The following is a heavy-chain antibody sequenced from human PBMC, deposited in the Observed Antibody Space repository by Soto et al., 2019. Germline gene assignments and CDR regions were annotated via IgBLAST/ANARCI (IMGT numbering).Heavy chain of an antibody. CDR1: GYTFTSYG. V-gene: IGHV1-18*01. D-gene: IGHD6-13*01. CDR2: ISAYNGNT. J-gene: IGHJ6*03. CDR3: ARLAAGNYYYYMDV. Sequence: QVQLVQSGAEVKKPGASVKVSCKASGYTFTSYGISWVRQAPGQGLEWKGWISAYNGNTNYAQKLKVRVTMATDTSTSTAYMELRGLRSDDTAVYYCARLAAGNYYYYMDVWGKGTTVTVSS.